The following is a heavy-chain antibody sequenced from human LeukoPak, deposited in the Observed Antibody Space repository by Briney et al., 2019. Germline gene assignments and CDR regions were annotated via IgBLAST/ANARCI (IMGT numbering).Heavy chain of an antibody. D-gene: IGHD4-17*01. J-gene: IGHJ3*02. CDR2: INRDGSST. CDR1: GFTFSTYW. Sequence: PGGSLRLSCAASGFTFSTYWMHWVRQAPGKGLVWVSRINRDGSSTNYADSVKGRVTISRDNAKNTVYLQMNSLNAEDTAMYYCTFSSYGDHVGVDAFDIWGQGTMVTVSS. V-gene: IGHV3-74*01. CDR3: TFSSYGDHVGVDAFDI.